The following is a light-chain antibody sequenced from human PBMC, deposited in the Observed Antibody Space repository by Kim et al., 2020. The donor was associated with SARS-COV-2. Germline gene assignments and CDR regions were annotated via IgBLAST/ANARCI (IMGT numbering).Light chain of an antibody. CDR2: RDN. CDR1: KLGDKY. Sequence: SPEQTSIITCSGDKLGDKYSSCYQQKPGQSPVVVIFRDNRRPSGIPERFSGSNSGNTATLTISGTQAMDESDYYCQAWDSSISVFGTGTKVTVL. V-gene: IGLV3-1*01. J-gene: IGLJ1*01. CDR3: QAWDSSISV.